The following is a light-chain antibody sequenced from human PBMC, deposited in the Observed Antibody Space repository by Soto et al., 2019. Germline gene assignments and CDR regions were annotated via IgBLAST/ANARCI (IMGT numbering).Light chain of an antibody. CDR3: YAYAGTNNLL. Sequence: QSALTQPPSASGSPGQSVTISCTGTSSDVGGYDYVSWYQQHPGKAPKLMIYEVTKRPSGVPDRFSGSKSSNTASLTVSGIQAEDEADYYCYAYAGTNNLLFGSATKVTVL. J-gene: IGLJ6*01. CDR2: EVT. V-gene: IGLV2-8*01. CDR1: SSDVGGYDY.